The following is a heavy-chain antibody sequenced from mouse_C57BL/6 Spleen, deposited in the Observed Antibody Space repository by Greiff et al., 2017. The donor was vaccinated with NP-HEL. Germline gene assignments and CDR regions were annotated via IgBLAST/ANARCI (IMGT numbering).Heavy chain of an antibody. CDR2: IWTGGGT. Sequence: VQRVESGPGLVAPSQSLSITCTVSGFSLTSYAISWVRQPPGKGLEWLGVIWTGGGTNYNSALKSRLSISKDNSKSQVFLKMNSLHTDDTARYYCARNAGPFSWFAYWGQGTLVTVSA. CDR3: ARNAGPFSWFAY. CDR1: GFSLTSYA. V-gene: IGHV2-9-1*01. J-gene: IGHJ3*01.